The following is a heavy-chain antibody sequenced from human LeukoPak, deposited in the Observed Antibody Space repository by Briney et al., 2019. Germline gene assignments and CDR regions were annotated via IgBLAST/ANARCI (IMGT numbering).Heavy chain of an antibody. V-gene: IGHV1-2*02. CDR3: ARSPGTYLDY. CDR1: GYTFTGYY. J-gene: IGHJ4*02. D-gene: IGHD1-26*01. Sequence: ASVKVSCKASGYTFTGYYMHWVRQAPGQGLEWMGWINPNSGGTNYAQKFQGRVTMTRDTSTTTAYIELRSLRSDDTAVYYCARSPGTYLDYWGQGTLVTVSS. CDR2: INPNSGGT.